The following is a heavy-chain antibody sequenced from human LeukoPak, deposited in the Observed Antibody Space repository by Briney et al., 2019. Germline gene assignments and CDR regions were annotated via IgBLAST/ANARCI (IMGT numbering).Heavy chain of an antibody. Sequence: GGSLRLSCAASGFTFSSYWMHWVRQAPGKGLVWVSRINSDGSSTSYADSVKGRFTISRDNAKNTLYLQMNSLRAEDTAVYYCARVRAAAGTRVDFWYFDLWGRGTLVTDSS. D-gene: IGHD6-13*01. J-gene: IGHJ2*01. CDR3: ARVRAAAGTRVDFWYFDL. CDR2: INSDGSST. CDR1: GFTFSSYW. V-gene: IGHV3-74*01.